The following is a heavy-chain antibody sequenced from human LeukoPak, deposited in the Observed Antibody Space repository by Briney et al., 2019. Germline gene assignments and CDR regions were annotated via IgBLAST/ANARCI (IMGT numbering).Heavy chain of an antibody. CDR1: GFTFRSYA. CDR2: ITYNSGTI. CDR3: ARDSGYSYADDY. J-gene: IGHJ4*02. D-gene: IGHD5-18*01. Sequence: GGSPRLSCAASGFTFRSYAMQWVRHAPGKGLELVSYITYNSGTIFYADSVKGRFTISRDNAKDSLYLQMCSLRDEDTAVYYCARDSGYSYADDYWGQGTLVTVSS. V-gene: IGHV3-48*02.